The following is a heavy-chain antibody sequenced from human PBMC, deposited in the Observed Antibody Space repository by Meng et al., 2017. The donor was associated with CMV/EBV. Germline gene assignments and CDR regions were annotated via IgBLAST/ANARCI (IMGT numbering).Heavy chain of an antibody. CDR3: TSKRRITMVRGVPTYYYYGMDV. J-gene: IGHJ6*02. V-gene: IGHV3-15*01. D-gene: IGHD3-10*01. CDR1: GFTFSNAW. Sequence: GESLKISCAASGFTFSNAWMSWVRQAPGKGLEWVGRIKSKTDGGTTDYAAPVKGRFTISRDESKNTLYLQMNSLKTEDTAVYYCTSKRRITMVRGVPTYYYYGMDVWGQGTTVTVSS. CDR2: IKSKTDGGTT.